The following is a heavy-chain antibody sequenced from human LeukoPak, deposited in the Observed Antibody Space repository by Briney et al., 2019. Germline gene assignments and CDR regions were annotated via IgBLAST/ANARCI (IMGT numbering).Heavy chain of an antibody. J-gene: IGHJ5*02. CDR2: IIPILGIA. CDR3: ATGSVGANHNWFDP. V-gene: IGHV1-69*04. Sequence: SVKVSCKASGGTFSSYAISWVRQAPGQGLEWMGRIIPILGIANYAQKFQGRVTMTEDTSTDTAYMELSSLRSEDTAVYYCATGSVGANHNWFDPWGQGTLVTVSS. CDR1: GGTFSSYA. D-gene: IGHD1-26*01.